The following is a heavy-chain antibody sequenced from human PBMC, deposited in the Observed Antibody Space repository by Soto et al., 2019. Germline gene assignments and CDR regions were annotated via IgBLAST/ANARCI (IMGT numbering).Heavy chain of an antibody. V-gene: IGHV3-7*04. Sequence: GGSLRLSCAASGFTFSSYWMSWVRQAPGKGLEWVANIKRDGSEKYYVDSVKGRFTISRDNAKNSLYPQMNSLRAEDTAVYYCARGRDSLYYYYYGMDVWGQGTTVTVSS. D-gene: IGHD2-21*01. CDR2: IKRDGSEK. J-gene: IGHJ6*02. CDR3: ARGRDSLYYYYYGMDV. CDR1: GFTFSSYW.